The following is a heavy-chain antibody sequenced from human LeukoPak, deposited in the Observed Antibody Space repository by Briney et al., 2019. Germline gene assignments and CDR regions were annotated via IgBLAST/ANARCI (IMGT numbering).Heavy chain of an antibody. CDR1: GFTFSSYS. D-gene: IGHD3-9*01. CDR3: ARERNLRYFDWHFDY. CDR2: ISSSSSTI. V-gene: IGHV3-48*01. J-gene: IGHJ4*02. Sequence: GGSLRLSCAASGFTFSSYSMNWVRQAPGKGLEWVSYISSSSSTIYYADSVKGRFTISRDNAKNSLYLQMNSLRAEDTAVDYCARERNLRYFDWHFDYWGQGTLVTVSS.